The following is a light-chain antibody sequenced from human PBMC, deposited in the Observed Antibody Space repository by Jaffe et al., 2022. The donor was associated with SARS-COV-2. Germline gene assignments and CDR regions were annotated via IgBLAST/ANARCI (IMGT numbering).Light chain of an antibody. CDR3: SSYAGSDNVV. CDR1: SSDIGHYNY. V-gene: IGLV2-8*01. J-gene: IGLJ3*02. CDR2: EVS. Sequence: QSALTQPPSASGSPGQSVTISCTGTSSDIGHYNYVSWYQQHPGKAPKLVIYEVSKRPSGVPDRFSGSKSGNTASLTVSGLQGEDDADYYCSSYAGSDNVVFGGGTKLTVL.